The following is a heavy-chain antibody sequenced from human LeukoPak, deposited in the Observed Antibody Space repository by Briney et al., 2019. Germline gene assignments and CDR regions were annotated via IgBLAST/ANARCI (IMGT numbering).Heavy chain of an antibody. J-gene: IGHJ4*02. D-gene: IGHD6-13*01. CDR3: ASLITAAALDY. V-gene: IGHV4-34*01. Sequence: PSETLSLTCAVYGGSFSGYYWSWIRQPPGKGLEWIGEINHSGSTNYNPSLKSRDTISVDTSKTQSSLKLSSVTAADTGVYYCASLITAAALDYWGQGTLVTVSS. CDR1: GGSFSGYY. CDR2: INHSGST.